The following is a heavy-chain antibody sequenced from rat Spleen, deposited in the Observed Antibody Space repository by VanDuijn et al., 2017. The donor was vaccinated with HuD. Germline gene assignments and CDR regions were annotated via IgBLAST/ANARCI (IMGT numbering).Heavy chain of an antibody. CDR2: INNAGST. Sequence: EVQLQESGPGLVKSSQSLSLTCSVTGYSITSSYRWNWIRKFPGNKLEWMGYINNAGSTNYNPSLKSRISITRDTSKNQFFLQVNSVTTEDTATYYCATHPATEGIVSFYWGQGVMVTVSS. V-gene: IGHV3-3*01. D-gene: IGHD1-11*01. CDR1: GYSITSSYR. CDR3: ATHPATEGIVSFY. J-gene: IGHJ2*01.